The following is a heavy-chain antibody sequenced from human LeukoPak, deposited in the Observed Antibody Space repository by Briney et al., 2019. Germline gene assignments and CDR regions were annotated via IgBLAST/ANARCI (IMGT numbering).Heavy chain of an antibody. CDR3: ARDPIGYLSNNWFGP. CDR2: ISYDGSNK. V-gene: IGHV3-30-3*01. CDR1: GFTFSSYA. D-gene: IGHD3-10*01. J-gene: IGHJ5*02. Sequence: GRSLRLSCAASGFTFSSYAMHWVRQAPGKGLEWVAVISYDGSNKYYADSVKGRFTISRDNSKNTLYLQMNSLRAEDTAVYYCARDPIGYLSNNWFGPWGQGTLVTVSS.